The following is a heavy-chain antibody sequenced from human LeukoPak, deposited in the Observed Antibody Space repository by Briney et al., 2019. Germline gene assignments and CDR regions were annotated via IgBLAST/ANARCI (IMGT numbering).Heavy chain of an antibody. CDR3: ARVRRSSGYSDLFDP. V-gene: IGHV3-53*01. D-gene: IGHD3-22*01. Sequence: GGSLRLSCAASGFTVSSNYMSWVRQAPGKGLEWVSVIYSGGSTYYADSVKGRFTISRDKSKNTLYLQMNSLRAEDTAVYYCARVRRSSGYSDLFDPWGQGTLVTVSS. CDR1: GFTVSSNY. J-gene: IGHJ5*02. CDR2: IYSGGST.